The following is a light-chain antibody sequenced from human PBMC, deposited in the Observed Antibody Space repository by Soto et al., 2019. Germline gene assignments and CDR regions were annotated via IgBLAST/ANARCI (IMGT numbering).Light chain of an antibody. CDR3: FSYAGDSVYV. J-gene: IGLJ1*01. V-gene: IGLV2-23*02. CDR1: NSDVGSYNP. CDR2: EVT. Sequence: QSVLTQPASVSGSPRQSITISCTGTNSDVGSYNPVSWLQQHPGKAPKLVIYEVTKRPSGASDRFSGSKSGNTASLTISGLQAEDEADYYCFSYAGDSVYVFGTGTKVTVL.